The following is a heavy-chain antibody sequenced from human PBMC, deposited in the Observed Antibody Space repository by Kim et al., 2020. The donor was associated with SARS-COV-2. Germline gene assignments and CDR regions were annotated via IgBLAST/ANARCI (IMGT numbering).Heavy chain of an antibody. D-gene: IGHD1-26*01. J-gene: IGHJ4*02. Sequence: SETLSLTCTVSGGSVSSGSYYWSWIRQPPGKGLEWIGYIYYSGSTNYNPSLKSRVTISVDTSKNQFSLKLSSVTAADTAVYYCARAVGAWWLAYFDYWGQGTLVTVSS. CDR2: IYYSGST. CDR1: GGSVSSGSYY. CDR3: ARAVGAWWLAYFDY. V-gene: IGHV4-61*01.